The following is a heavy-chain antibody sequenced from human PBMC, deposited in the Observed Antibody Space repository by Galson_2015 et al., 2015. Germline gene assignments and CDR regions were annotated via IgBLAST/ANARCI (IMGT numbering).Heavy chain of an antibody. D-gene: IGHD6-19*01. V-gene: IGHV3-33*01. CDR2: IWSDGNIE. CDR3: ARAHSDWLYYFDY. J-gene: IGHJ4*02. CDR1: GFTFSTYG. Sequence: SLRLSCAASGFTFSTYGLHWVRQAPGKGLEWLALIWSDGNIESYADSVRGRFTISRDNSKNSLYLRMDSLRAEDTAVYYCARAHSDWLYYFDYWGQGTLVTVSS.